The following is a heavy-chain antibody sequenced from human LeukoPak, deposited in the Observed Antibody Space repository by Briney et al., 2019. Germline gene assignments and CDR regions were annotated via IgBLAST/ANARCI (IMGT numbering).Heavy chain of an antibody. V-gene: IGHV3-49*04. D-gene: IGHD2-2*01. Sequence: GGSLRLSCTASGFTFGDYAMSWVRQAPGKGLEWVGFIRSKAYGGTTEYAASVKGRFTISRDDSKSIAYLQMNSLKTEDTAVYYCTRSSAYCSSTSCYVLDYWCQGTLVTVSS. CDR3: TRSSAYCSSTSCYVLDY. CDR1: GFTFGDYA. CDR2: IRSKAYGGTT. J-gene: IGHJ4*02.